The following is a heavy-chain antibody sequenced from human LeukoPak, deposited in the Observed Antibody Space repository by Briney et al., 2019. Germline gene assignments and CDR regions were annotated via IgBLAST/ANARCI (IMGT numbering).Heavy chain of an antibody. CDR3: GRDRTGSYYRDPDY. CDR1: GFTFSNYA. Sequence: GGSLRLSCSASGFTFSNYAIHWVRQAPGKGLEWVTVISSDGTDTYYADSVRGRFTISRDNSRDTLYLQMNSLRAEDTAVYYCGRDRTGSYYRDPDYWGQGTLVTVSS. V-gene: IGHV3-30*04. J-gene: IGHJ4*02. CDR2: ISSDGTDT. D-gene: IGHD3-10*01.